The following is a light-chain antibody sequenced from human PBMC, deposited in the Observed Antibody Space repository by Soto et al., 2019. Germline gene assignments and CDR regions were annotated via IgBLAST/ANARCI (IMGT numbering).Light chain of an antibody. J-gene: IGLJ3*02. V-gene: IGLV2-11*01. CDR2: DVI. CDR1: SSDIGGYNY. CDR3: QSYDRSLSGSV. Sequence: QSALTQPRSVSGSPGQSVTISCTGTSSDIGGYNYVSWYQQHPGKAPKLMIYDVIKRPSGVPDRFSGSKSGNTASLTIYGLQAEDEADYYCQSYDRSLSGSVFGGGTKLTVL.